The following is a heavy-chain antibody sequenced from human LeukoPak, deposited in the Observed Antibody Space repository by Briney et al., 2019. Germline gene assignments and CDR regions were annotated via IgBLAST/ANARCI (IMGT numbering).Heavy chain of an antibody. V-gene: IGHV4-59*01. Sequence: SETLSLTCTVSGGSITSYYWIWIRQPPGKGLERIGYIHYSGNTNYSPSLKSRVTISVDTSKNQFSLKLSSVTAADTAVYYCATAASTSWVDYWGQGTLVTVSS. CDR3: ATAASTSWVDY. D-gene: IGHD2-2*01. J-gene: IGHJ4*02. CDR1: GGSITSYY. CDR2: IHYSGNT.